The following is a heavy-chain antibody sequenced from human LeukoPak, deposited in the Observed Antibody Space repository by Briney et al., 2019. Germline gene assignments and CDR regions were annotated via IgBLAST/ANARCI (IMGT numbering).Heavy chain of an antibody. Sequence: ASVKVSCKASGYTFTGYYMHWVRQAPGQGLEWMGWINPNSGGTNYAQKFQGRVTMTRDTSISTAYMELGRLRSDDTAVYYCARDLVVVPAAIHYAFDIWGQGTMVTASS. CDR1: GYTFTGYY. CDR3: ARDLVVVPAAIHYAFDI. CDR2: INPNSGGT. J-gene: IGHJ3*02. V-gene: IGHV1-2*02. D-gene: IGHD2-2*01.